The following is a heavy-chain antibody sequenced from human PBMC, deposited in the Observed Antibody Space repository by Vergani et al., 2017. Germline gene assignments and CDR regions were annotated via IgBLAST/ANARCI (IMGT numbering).Heavy chain of an antibody. Sequence: QLQLQESGPGLVKPSETLSLTCAVSGGSISSSSYYWGWIRQPPGKGLEWIGIIYYSGSTYYSPSLKSRVTISVDTSKNHFSLKLSSVTAADTAVYYCARGPIPEYFQHWGQGTLVTVSS. CDR2: IYYSGST. D-gene: IGHD2-21*01. CDR3: ARGPIPEYFQH. CDR1: GGSISSSSYY. V-gene: IGHV4-39*07. J-gene: IGHJ1*01.